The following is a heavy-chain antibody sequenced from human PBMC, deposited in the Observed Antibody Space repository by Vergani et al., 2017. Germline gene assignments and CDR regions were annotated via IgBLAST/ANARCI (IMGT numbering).Heavy chain of an antibody. D-gene: IGHD3-3*01. Sequence: QVQLQESGPGLVKPSQTLSLTCTVSGASINNDFYYWHWIRQPAGKGLEWIGRIYTSGSTNYNPSLKSRVTMSVDPSKNQFSLKLSSVTAADTAVYYCARDFHFLWSGSKHRYYYYMDVWGKGTTVTVSS. CDR1: GASINNDFYY. J-gene: IGHJ6*03. CDR3: ARDFHFLWSGSKHRYYYYMDV. V-gene: IGHV4-61*02. CDR2: IYTSGST.